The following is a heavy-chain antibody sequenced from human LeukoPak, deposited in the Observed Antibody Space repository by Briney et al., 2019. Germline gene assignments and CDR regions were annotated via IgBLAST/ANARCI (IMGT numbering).Heavy chain of an antibody. D-gene: IGHD2-15*01. J-gene: IGHJ6*03. Sequence: SQTLSLPWTVSGGPIRSGGCYWSWIRPHPGKGLEWIGYIYYSRSTSYTPTLKSRDTISVDTSKNQFSLKRSSATAADTAVYYCARVRYGSGGTCYSPYYYYYMDVWGKGTTVTVSS. CDR3: ARVRYGSGGTCYSPYYYYYMDV. CDR1: GGPIRSGGCY. CDR2: IYYSRST. V-gene: IGHV4-31*02.